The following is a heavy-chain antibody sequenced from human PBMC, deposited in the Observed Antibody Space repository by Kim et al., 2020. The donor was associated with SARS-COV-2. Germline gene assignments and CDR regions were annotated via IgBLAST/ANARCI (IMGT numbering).Heavy chain of an antibody. J-gene: IGHJ4*02. D-gene: IGHD6-13*01. V-gene: IGHV3-30*01. Sequence: KGRFTISGDNSKNTLYLQMNSLRAEDTAVYYCARDRRGYSSSWYGGVFDSWGQGTLVTVSS. CDR3: ARDRRGYSSSWYGGVFDS.